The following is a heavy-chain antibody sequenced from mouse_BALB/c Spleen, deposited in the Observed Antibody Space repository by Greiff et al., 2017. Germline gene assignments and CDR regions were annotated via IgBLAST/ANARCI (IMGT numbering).Heavy chain of an antibody. CDR1: GFTFTADY. CDR3: AVRGYGNALAY. Sequence: EVQLVESGGGLVQPGGSLRISCATSGFTFTADYMSWVRQPPGRALEWLGFIRNKANGNSTEYRTSLTGRFTISRANSQSILYRQMNTMSAEDSATEYCAVRGYGNALAYWGQGTLVTVYA. D-gene: IGHD2-10*02. CDR2: IRNKANGNST. J-gene: IGHJ3*01. V-gene: IGHV7-3*02.